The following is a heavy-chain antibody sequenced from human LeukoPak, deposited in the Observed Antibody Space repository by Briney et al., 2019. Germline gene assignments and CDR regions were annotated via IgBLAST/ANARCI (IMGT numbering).Heavy chain of an antibody. D-gene: IGHD3-3*01. J-gene: IGHJ4*02. V-gene: IGHV3-23*01. CDR1: GFTFSSYA. Sequence: GGSLRLSCAASGFTFSSYAMSWVRQAPGKGLEWVSAISGSGGSTYYADSVKGRFTISRDNSKNTLYLQMNSLRAEDTAVYYCAKENDFWSGYPGGLFDYWGQGALVTVSS. CDR3: AKENDFWSGYPGGLFDY. CDR2: ISGSGGST.